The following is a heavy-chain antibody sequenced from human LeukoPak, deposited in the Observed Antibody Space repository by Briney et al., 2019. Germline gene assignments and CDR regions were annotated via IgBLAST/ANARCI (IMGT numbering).Heavy chain of an antibody. V-gene: IGHV3-30*02. Sequence: GGSLRLSCAASGFTFSSYGMHWVRQAPGKGLEWVAFIRYDGSNKYYADSVKGRFTISRDNSKNTLYPQMNSLRAEDTAVYYCAKDPRYGSGSYYGYFDYWGQGTLVTVSS. CDR1: GFTFSSYG. CDR3: AKDPRYGSGSYYGYFDY. J-gene: IGHJ4*02. D-gene: IGHD3-10*01. CDR2: IRYDGSNK.